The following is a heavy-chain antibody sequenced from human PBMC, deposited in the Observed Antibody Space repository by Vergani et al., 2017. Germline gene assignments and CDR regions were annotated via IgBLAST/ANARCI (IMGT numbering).Heavy chain of an antibody. J-gene: IGHJ4*02. D-gene: IGHD5-18*01. Sequence: QVQLQESGPGLVKPSQTLSLTCTVSGGSISSGGYYWSWIRQPAGKGLEWIGRIYTSGSTNYNPSLKSRVTMSVDTSKNQFPLKLSSVTAADTAVYYCAREGSGVGGTAMVETEFDYWGQGTLVTVSS. CDR2: IYTSGST. CDR1: GGSISSGGYY. CDR3: AREGSGVGGTAMVETEFDY. V-gene: IGHV4-61*02.